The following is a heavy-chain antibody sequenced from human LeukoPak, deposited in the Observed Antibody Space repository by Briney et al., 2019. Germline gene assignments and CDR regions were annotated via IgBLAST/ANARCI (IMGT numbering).Heavy chain of an antibody. V-gene: IGHV1-46*01. J-gene: IGHJ3*02. CDR1: GYTFTSYY. D-gene: IGHD3-3*01. Sequence: ASVKVSCKASGYTFTSYYMHWVRQAPGQGLEWMGIINPSGGSTSYAQKFQGRVTMTRDTSTSTVYMELSSLRSEDTAVYYCARGSGVTIFGVVIYDAFDIWGQGTMVTVSS. CDR3: ARGSGVTIFGVVIYDAFDI. CDR2: INPSGGST.